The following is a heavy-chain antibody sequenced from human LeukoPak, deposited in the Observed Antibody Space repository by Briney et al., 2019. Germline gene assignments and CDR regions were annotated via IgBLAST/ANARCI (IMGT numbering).Heavy chain of an antibody. Sequence: GGSLRLSCAASGFTFSSYGMHWVRQAPGKGLEWVAVIWYDGSNKYYADSVKGRFTISRDNSKNTLYLQMNSQRAEDTAVYYCARERGFYSSRSHNWFDPWGQGTLVTVSS. D-gene: IGHD6-13*01. CDR2: IWYDGSNK. J-gene: IGHJ5*02. CDR1: GFTFSSYG. V-gene: IGHV3-33*01. CDR3: ARERGFYSSRSHNWFDP.